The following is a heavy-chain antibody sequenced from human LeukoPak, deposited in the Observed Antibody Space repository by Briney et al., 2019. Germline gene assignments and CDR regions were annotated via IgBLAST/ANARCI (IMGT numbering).Heavy chain of an antibody. CDR3: ARHKDSSTYYARAFDY. V-gene: IGHV4-59*08. CDR2: IYYSGNT. J-gene: IGHJ4*02. CDR1: GDSISDYY. Sequence: SETLSLTCTVSGDSISDYYLSWIRQPPGKGLEWIGYIYYSGNTDYNPSLKSRVIISVDMSKNQFSLKLTSVTAADTAIYYCARHKDSSTYYARAFDYWGQGTLVTVSS. D-gene: IGHD3-22*01.